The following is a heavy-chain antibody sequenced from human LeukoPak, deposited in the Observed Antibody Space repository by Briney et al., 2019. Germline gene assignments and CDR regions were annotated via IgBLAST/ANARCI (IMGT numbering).Heavy chain of an antibody. D-gene: IGHD3-22*01. V-gene: IGHV3-74*01. J-gene: IGHJ5*02. CDR1: GFTFSSYA. Sequence: GRSLRLSCAASGFTFSSYAMHWVRQAPGKGLVWVSRINSDGSSTSYADSVKGRFTISRDNAKNTLYLQMNSLRAEDTAVYYCARDLGQYYDTSDNWFDPWGQGTLVTVSS. CDR2: INSDGSST. CDR3: ARDLGQYYDTSDNWFDP.